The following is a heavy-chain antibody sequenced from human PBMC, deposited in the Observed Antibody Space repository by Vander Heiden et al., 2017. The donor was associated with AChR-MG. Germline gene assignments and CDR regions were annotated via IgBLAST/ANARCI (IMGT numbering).Heavy chain of an antibody. Sequence: EVQLLESGGGLVQPGGSLRLSCAAAGFTFSSYAMSWVRQDPGKGLEWVSAIGGSGGSTYYADSVKGRFTISRDNSKNTLYLQMNSLRAEDTAVYYCAKEGSPYGVHFDYWGQGTLVTVSS. CDR1: GFTFSSYA. V-gene: IGHV3-23*01. CDR3: AKEGSPYGVHFDY. D-gene: IGHD4-17*01. CDR2: IGGSGGST. J-gene: IGHJ4*02.